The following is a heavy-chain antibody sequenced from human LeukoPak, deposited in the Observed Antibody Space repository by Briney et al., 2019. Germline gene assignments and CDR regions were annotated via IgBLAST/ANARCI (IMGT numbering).Heavy chain of an antibody. D-gene: IGHD5-12*01. CDR2: VYYIGST. J-gene: IGHJ3*02. V-gene: IGHV4-59*01. CDR1: GDSLSTYY. CDR3: ARVYGGGYDFRGAFDI. Sequence: SETLSLTCTVSGDSLSTYYWIWIRQPPGKGLEYIGYVYYIGSTNYNPSLKSRVTISVDTSKNQFSLKLSSVTAADTAVYYCARVYGGGYDFRGAFDIWGQGTMVTVSS.